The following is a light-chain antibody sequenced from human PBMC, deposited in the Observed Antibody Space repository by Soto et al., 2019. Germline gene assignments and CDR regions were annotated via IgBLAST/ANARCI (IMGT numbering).Light chain of an antibody. J-gene: IGKJ4*01. CDR1: QSVSSN. V-gene: IGKV3D-15*01. CDR3: QQYNNWPLT. CDR2: GAS. Sequence: EIVMTQSPATLSVSPGERATLSCRASQSVSSNLAWYQQKPGQAPRLLIYGASTRATGIPARFSGSGSGTECTLTINSLQSEEFAVYYCQQYNNWPLTFGGGTKAEIK.